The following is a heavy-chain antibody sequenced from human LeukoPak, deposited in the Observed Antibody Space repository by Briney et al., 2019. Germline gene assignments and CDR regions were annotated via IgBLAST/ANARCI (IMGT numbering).Heavy chain of an antibody. J-gene: IGHJ4*02. D-gene: IGHD1-26*01. CDR1: GGTFIRYA. V-gene: IGHV1-69*04. CDR2: IMPFLGIV. CDR3: ARACGSYYVRIHY. Sequence: ASVKVSCKASGGTFIRYAISWVRQAPGQGVEGMGRIMPFLGIVIYEHKCQGRVTITADKATSTAYMDLSTLRSEDTGVYLCARACGSYYVRIHYSGEGALVTVSS.